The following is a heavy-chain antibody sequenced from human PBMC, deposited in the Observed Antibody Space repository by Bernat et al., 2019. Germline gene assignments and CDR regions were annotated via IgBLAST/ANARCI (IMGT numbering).Heavy chain of an antibody. D-gene: IGHD4-17*01. CDR3: ARDYGGNTHQWYYFDN. CDR2: IYYSGST. Sequence: QVQLQESGPGLVKPSQTLSLTCTVSGGSISSGGYYWSWIRQHPGKGLEWIGYIYYSGSTYYNPSLKSRVTISVDTSKNQFSLKLRSVTAADTAVYYCARDYGGNTHQWYYFDNWGQGTMVTVSS. V-gene: IGHV4-31*03. J-gene: IGHJ4*02. CDR1: GGSISSGGYY.